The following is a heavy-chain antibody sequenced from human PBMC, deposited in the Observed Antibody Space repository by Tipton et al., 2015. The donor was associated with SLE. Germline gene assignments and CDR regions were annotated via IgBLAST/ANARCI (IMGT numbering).Heavy chain of an antibody. D-gene: IGHD3-16*01. J-gene: IGHJ4*02. V-gene: IGHV4-34*09. CDR2: INHSGST. CDR1: GGSFSGYY. Sequence: TLSLTCAVYGGSFSGYYWSWIRQPPGKGLEWIGEINHSGSTNYNPSLKSRVTISVDRSENQFSLKLSSVTAADTAVYYCAREYEVWASFDYWGQGTLVTVSS. CDR3: AREYEVWASFDY.